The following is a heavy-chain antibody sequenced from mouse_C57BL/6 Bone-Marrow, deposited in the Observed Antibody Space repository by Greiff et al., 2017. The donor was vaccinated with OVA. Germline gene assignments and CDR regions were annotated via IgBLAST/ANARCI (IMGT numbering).Heavy chain of an antibody. CDR1: GFTFSSYA. Sequence: EVKLVESGEGLVKPGGSLKLSCAASGFTFSSYAMSWVRQTPEKRLEWVAYISSGGDYIYYANTVKGRFTIARDNARNTLYLQMSSLKSEDAAMYYCTRLVDAMDYWGQGTAVTVSS. CDR2: ISSGGDYI. J-gene: IGHJ4*01. V-gene: IGHV5-9-1*02. CDR3: TRLVDAMDY. D-gene: IGHD1-1*01.